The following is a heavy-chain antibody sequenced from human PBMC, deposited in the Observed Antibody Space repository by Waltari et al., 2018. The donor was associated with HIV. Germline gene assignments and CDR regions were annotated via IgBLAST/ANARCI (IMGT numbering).Heavy chain of an antibody. Sequence: QVPLRQWGAGLLKPSETLSLTCAVDGASFNDYFWAWFRRSPEKGLEWIGENDHRGETNYNPSFKSRVVISVDMSKNQFSLNLKSVTAADTAVYYCARGLGSRPFFRAYEPWGQGTLVTVSS. D-gene: IGHD2-21*01. V-gene: IGHV4-34*01. J-gene: IGHJ4*02. CDR3: ARGLGSRPFFRAYEP. CDR2: NDHRGET. CDR1: GASFNDYF.